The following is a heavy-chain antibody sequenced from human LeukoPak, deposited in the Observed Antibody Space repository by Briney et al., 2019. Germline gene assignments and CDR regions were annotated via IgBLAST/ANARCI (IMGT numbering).Heavy chain of an antibody. CDR2: IYTSGST. D-gene: IGHD6-13*01. V-gene: IGHV4-61*02. Sequence: TLSRTCTVSGGSISSGSCYWRWIRQPAGKGLEWIGRIYTSGSTNYNPSLKSRVTISVDTSKNQFSLKLSSVTGADTTVYYCARGASSSSWDELIFDYWGQGTLVTVSS. J-gene: IGHJ4*02. CDR3: ARGASSSSWDELIFDY. CDR1: GGSISSGSCY.